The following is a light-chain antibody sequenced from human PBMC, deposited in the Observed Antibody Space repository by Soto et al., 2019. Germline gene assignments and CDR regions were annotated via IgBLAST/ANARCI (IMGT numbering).Light chain of an antibody. Sequence: DIQMTQSPSSLSASVGDRVTITCRASQSISSYLNWYQQKPGKAPKLLIYAASSLQSGVPSRFSGSGSGTDFTLTISSLQPEDFATYYCQQSYGTPPWWTFGQGTKVEIK. J-gene: IGKJ1*01. CDR1: QSISSY. CDR2: AAS. V-gene: IGKV1-39*01. CDR3: QQSYGTPPWWT.